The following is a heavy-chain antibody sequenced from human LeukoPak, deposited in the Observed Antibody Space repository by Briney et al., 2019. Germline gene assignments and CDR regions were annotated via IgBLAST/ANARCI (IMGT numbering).Heavy chain of an antibody. CDR1: GYTFTSYD. CDR3: ARVVSSDSSGWYRDDY. J-gene: IGHJ4*02. CDR2: MNPNSGNT. V-gene: IGHV1-8*01. Sequence: GASVKVSCKASGYTFTSYDINWLRQATGQGLEWMGWMNPNSGNTGYAQKFQGRVTMTRNTSTSTAYMELSSLRSEDTAVYYCARVVSSDSSGWYRDDYWGQGTLVTVSS. D-gene: IGHD6-19*01.